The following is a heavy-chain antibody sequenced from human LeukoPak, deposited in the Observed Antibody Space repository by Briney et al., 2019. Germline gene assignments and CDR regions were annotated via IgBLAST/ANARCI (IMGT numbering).Heavy chain of an antibody. CDR3: ARERRFLEWLSPPDY. CDR2: IYYSGST. J-gene: IGHJ4*02. Sequence: PSETLSLTCTVSGGSISSSSYYWGWIRQPPGKGLEWIGSIYYSGSTYYNPSLKSRVTISVDTSKNQFSLKLSSVTAADTAVYYCARERRFLEWLSPPDYWGQGTLVTVSS. V-gene: IGHV4-39*07. D-gene: IGHD3-3*01. CDR1: GGSISSSSYY.